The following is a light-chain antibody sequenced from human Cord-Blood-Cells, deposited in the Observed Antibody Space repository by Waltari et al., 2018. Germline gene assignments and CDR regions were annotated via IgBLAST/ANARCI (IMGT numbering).Light chain of an antibody. V-gene: IGKV3-20*01. J-gene: IGKJ4*01. Sequence: EIVLTQSPGTLSLSPGESATLPCRASQSVSSSYLAWYQQKPGQAPRLLIYGASSRATGIPDRFSGSGSGTDFTLTISRLEPEDCAVYYCQQYGSSPLTFGGGTKVEIK. CDR3: QQYGSSPLT. CDR2: GAS. CDR1: QSVSSSY.